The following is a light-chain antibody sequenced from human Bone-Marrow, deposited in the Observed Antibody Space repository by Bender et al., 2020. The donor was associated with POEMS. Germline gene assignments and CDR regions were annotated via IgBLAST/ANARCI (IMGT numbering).Light chain of an antibody. V-gene: IGLV3-21*02. CDR3: QVWDSASDSLV. J-gene: IGLJ1*01. Sequence: SYELTQPPSVSVAPGQTAKITCGGKSIGSRAVHWYQLRPGQAPVVVVYDDTDRASGIPDRFSGSNSGNTATLTIRRVDAGDEADYYCQVWDSASDSLVFGSGTQVTVV. CDR2: DDT. CDR1: SIGSRA.